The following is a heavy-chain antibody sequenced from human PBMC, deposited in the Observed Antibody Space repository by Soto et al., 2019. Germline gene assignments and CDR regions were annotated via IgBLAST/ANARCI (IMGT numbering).Heavy chain of an antibody. CDR3: ARELSYDSSGYQLDY. CDR2: ISSSGSTI. Sequence: GGSLRLSCAASGFTFSSYEMNWVRQAPGKGLEWVSYISSSGSTIYYADSVKGRFTISRDNAENSLYLQMNSLRAEDTAVYYCARELSYDSSGYQLDYWGQGTLVTVSS. V-gene: IGHV3-48*03. CDR1: GFTFSSYE. J-gene: IGHJ4*02. D-gene: IGHD3-22*01.